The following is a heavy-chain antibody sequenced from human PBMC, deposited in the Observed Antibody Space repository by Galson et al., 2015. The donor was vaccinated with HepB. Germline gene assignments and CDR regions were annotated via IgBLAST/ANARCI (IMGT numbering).Heavy chain of an antibody. Sequence: SLRLSCAASGFTFDDYWMHWVRQAPGKGLLWVSRINSDGSSTIYADSVKGRFTISRDNAKNTLYLEVNSLRAEDTAVYYCTRADSGSFLRWTYWGQGTLVTVSS. CDR3: TRADSGSFLRWTY. CDR2: INSDGSST. V-gene: IGHV3-74*01. J-gene: IGHJ4*02. CDR1: GFTFDDYW. D-gene: IGHD1-26*01.